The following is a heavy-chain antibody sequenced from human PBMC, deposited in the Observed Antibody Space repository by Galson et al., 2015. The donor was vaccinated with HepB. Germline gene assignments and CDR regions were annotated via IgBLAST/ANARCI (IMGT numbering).Heavy chain of an antibody. J-gene: IGHJ4*02. CDR1: GLTFNTYG. D-gene: IGHD3-3*01. CDR3: ANGEHLTILGVVINEFDH. Sequence: SLRISCAVSGLTFNTYGMHWVRQAPGKGLEWVALISYDGSNKFYADSVKGRFTISRDNSKNTLYLQMNSLRPEDTAVYYCANGEHLTILGVVINEFDHWGQGTLVTVSS. V-gene: IGHV3-30*18. CDR2: ISYDGSNK.